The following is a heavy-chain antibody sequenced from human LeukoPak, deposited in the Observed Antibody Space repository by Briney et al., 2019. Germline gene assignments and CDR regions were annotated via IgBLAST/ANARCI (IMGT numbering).Heavy chain of an antibody. D-gene: IGHD3-10*01. CDR3: AGTMIRGVIGSYYYYMDV. J-gene: IGHJ6*03. Sequence: SETLSLTCTVSGGSISSSSYYWGWIRQPPGTGLEWIGSINYSGSIYYNPSLRSRVTMSVDTSKNHFSLKLSSVTAADTAVYYCAGTMIRGVIGSYYYYMDVWGKGTTVTVSS. CDR2: INYSGSI. V-gene: IGHV4-39*01. CDR1: GGSISSSSYY.